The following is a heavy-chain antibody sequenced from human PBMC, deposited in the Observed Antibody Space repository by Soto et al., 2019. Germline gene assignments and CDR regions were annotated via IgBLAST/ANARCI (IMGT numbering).Heavy chain of an antibody. CDR1: SDSISSYY. CDR3: ARAVGDTLYYLAY. D-gene: IGHD6-19*01. CDR2: TDYSGNT. J-gene: IGHJ4*02. Sequence: QVQLQESGPGLVMPAETLSLTCTVSSDSISSYYWIWIRQSPGKGLEWLGYTDYSGNTNYNPSLKSRVTISGTTSKNQFSLGLSSVTAADTAVYYCARAVGDTLYYLAYWGQGTLVTVSS. V-gene: IGHV4-59*08.